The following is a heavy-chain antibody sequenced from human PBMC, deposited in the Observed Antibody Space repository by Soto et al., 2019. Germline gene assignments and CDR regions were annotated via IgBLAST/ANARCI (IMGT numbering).Heavy chain of an antibody. CDR1: GFTFSSYS. D-gene: IGHD3-10*01. V-gene: IGHV3-48*02. Sequence: GGSLRLSCAASGFTFSSYSMNWVRQAPGKGLEWVSYISSSSSTIYYADSVKGRFTISRDNAKNSLYLQMNSLRDEDTAVYYCARDSLWFGEPETGYYYYGMDVWGQGTTVTVSS. CDR2: ISSSSSTI. CDR3: ARDSLWFGEPETGYYYYGMDV. J-gene: IGHJ6*02.